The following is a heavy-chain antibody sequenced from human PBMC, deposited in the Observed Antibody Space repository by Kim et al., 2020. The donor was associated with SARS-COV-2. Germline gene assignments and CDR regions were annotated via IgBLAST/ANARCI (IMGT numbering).Heavy chain of an antibody. D-gene: IGHD6-6*01. V-gene: IGHV4-39*01. J-gene: IGHJ5*02. CDR1: GGPIISSSAF. Sequence: SETLSLTCTVSGGPIISSSAFWGWVRQAPGKGLEWIANNYYNWDTFYNPFLRSRVTVSVDTSKNQFPLRFRAVTATDTAVYYCGRLQYFVVEFDPCGQG. CDR2: NYYNWDT. CDR3: GRLQYFVVEFDP.